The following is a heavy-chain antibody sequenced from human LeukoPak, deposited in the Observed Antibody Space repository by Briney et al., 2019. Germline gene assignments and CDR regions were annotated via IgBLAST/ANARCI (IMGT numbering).Heavy chain of an antibody. CDR3: ARDGTIFGVVPYYFDY. D-gene: IGHD3-3*01. J-gene: IGHJ4*02. Sequence: GRSLRLSCAASGFTFDDYAMHWVRQAPGKGLEWVSGISWNSDRTGYADSVKGRFTTSRDNAKNSLYLQMNSLRAEDMALYYCARDGTIFGVVPYYFDYWGQGTLVTVSS. CDR2: ISWNSDRT. CDR1: GFTFDDYA. V-gene: IGHV3-9*03.